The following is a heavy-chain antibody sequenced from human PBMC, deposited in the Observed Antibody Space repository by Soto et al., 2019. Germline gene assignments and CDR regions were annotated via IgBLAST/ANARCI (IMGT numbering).Heavy chain of an antibody. J-gene: IGHJ6*02. Sequence: QVQLVQSGAEVKKPGSSVKVSCKASGGTFSSYAISWVRLAPGQGLEWMGGIIPLSGTANYAQKFQGRVTITADESTNMELSSLRSEDTAVYYGARSQGSSTSLEIYYYYYYGMDVWGQGTTVTVSS. V-gene: IGHV1-69*01. CDR1: GGTFSSYA. CDR3: ARSQGSSTSLEIYYYYYYGMDV. CDR2: IIPLSGTA. D-gene: IGHD2-2*01.